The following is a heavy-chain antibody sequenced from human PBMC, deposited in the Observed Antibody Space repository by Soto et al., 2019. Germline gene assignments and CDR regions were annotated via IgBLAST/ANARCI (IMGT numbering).Heavy chain of an antibody. J-gene: IGHJ6*03. D-gene: IGHD2-8*01. CDR2: ISAYNGDT. Sequence: QVQLVQSGGAVKKPGASVKVSCKASGYTFTSYGISWVRQAPGQGLEWMGWISAYNGDTNYPQKLHGRVPMTIDTSTNAAYMDLRSLRSDDTAVYYCARAATNLAPDHIELVGGYYYSYMDVWGKGTTVTVSS. V-gene: IGHV1-18*01. CDR1: GYTFTSYG. CDR3: ARAATNLAPDHIELVGGYYYSYMDV.